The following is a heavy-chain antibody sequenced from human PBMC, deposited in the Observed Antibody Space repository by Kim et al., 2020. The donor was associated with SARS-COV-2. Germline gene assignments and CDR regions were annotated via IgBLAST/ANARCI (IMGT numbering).Heavy chain of an antibody. Sequence: LKSRVTISVDTSKNQFSLKLSSVTAADTAVDYCARAKYSSSWWRLFWFDYWGQGTLVTVSS. D-gene: IGHD6-13*01. CDR3: ARAKYSSSWWRLFWFDY. V-gene: IGHV4-59*01. J-gene: IGHJ4*02.